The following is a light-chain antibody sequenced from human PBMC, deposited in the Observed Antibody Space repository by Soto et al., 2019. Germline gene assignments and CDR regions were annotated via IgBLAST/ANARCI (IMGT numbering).Light chain of an antibody. CDR3: QKRSSWPLT. Sequence: EILLTQSPATLSLSPGERATLSCRASQSIRSYLAWYQQKPDQAPRLLIYDASNRATGIPARFSGSGSGTDFTLTISSLETEDFAVYYCQKRSSWPLTFGGGTKVKIK. J-gene: IGKJ4*01. CDR2: DAS. V-gene: IGKV3-11*01. CDR1: QSIRSY.